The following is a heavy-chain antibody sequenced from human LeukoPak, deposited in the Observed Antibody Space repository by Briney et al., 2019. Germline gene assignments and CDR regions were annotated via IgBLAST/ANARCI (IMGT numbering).Heavy chain of an antibody. D-gene: IGHD5-18*01. CDR3: ARGYSYGFPDFDY. J-gene: IGHJ4*02. CDR2: ISAYNGNT. V-gene: IGHV1-18*01. CDR1: GYTLTELS. Sequence: ASVKVSCKVSGYTLTELSMHWVRQAPGQGLEWMGWISAYNGNTNYAQKLQGRVTMTTDTSTSTAYMELRSLRSDDTAVYYCARGYSYGFPDFDYWGQGTLVTVSS.